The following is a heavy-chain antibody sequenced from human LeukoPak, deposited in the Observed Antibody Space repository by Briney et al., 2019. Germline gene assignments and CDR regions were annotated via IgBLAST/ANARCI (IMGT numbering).Heavy chain of an antibody. CDR3: ARGGASSGYFNWFDP. CDR1: GGSISSYY. J-gene: IGHJ5*02. Sequence: SETLSLTCTVSGGSISSYYWSWIRQPPGKGLEWIGYIHYSGSTNYNPSLKSRVTISVDTSKNQFSLKLSSVTAADTAVYYCARGGASSGYFNWFDPWGQGTLVTVSS. V-gene: IGHV4-59*01. D-gene: IGHD5-12*01. CDR2: IHYSGST.